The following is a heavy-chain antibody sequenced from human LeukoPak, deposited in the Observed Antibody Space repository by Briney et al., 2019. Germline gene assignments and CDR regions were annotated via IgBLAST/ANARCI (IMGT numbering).Heavy chain of an antibody. CDR1: GGSFSGYY. Sequence: SETLSLTCAVYGGSFSGYYWSWIRQPPGKGLEWIGEINHSGSTNYNPSLKSRVTMSVDTSKNQFSLKLSSVTAADTAVYYCARDKGDYSNYGHLSAFDIWGQGTMVTVSS. CDR2: INHSGST. D-gene: IGHD4-11*01. J-gene: IGHJ3*02. CDR3: ARDKGDYSNYGHLSAFDI. V-gene: IGHV4-34*01.